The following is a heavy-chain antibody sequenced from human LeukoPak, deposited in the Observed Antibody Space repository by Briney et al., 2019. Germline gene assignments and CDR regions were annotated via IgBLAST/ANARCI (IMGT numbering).Heavy chain of an antibody. D-gene: IGHD4-17*01. CDR1: GFTFSSYS. Sequence: PGGSLRLSCAASGFTFSSYSMNWVRQAPGKGLEWVSSISSSSSYIYYADSVKGRFTISRDNAKNSLYLQMNSLRAEDTAVYYCARDRDYGDYESDYWGQGTLVTVSS. J-gene: IGHJ4*02. V-gene: IGHV3-21*01. CDR2: ISSSSSYI. CDR3: ARDRDYGDYESDY.